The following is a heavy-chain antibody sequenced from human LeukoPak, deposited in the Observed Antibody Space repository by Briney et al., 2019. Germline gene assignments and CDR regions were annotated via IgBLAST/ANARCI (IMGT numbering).Heavy chain of an antibody. Sequence: GGSLRLSCAASGFTVSSNYMSWVRQAPGKGLEWVSVIYSGGSTYYADSVKGRFTISRHNSKNTLYLQMNSLRAEDTAVYYCARAPVVPAAMFCYGMDVWGQGTTVTVSS. J-gene: IGHJ6*02. CDR2: IYSGGST. CDR3: ARAPVVPAAMFCYGMDV. CDR1: GFTVSSNY. V-gene: IGHV3-53*04. D-gene: IGHD2-2*01.